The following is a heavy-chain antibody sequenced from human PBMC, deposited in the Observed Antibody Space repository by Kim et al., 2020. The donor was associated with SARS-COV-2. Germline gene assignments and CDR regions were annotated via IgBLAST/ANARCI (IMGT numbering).Heavy chain of an antibody. V-gene: IGHV3-53*04. CDR3: ARGGAAATGYFDY. Sequence: DSVQGRFPTSRHTSENPLYLQMNSLRVEDTAVYFCARGGAAATGYFDYWGQGALVTVSS. D-gene: IGHD6-13*01. J-gene: IGHJ4*02.